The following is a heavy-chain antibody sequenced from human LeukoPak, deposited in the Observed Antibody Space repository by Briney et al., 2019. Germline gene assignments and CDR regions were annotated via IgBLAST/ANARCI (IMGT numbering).Heavy chain of an antibody. CDR1: GGSVSSGSYY. V-gene: IGHV4-61*01. CDR2: IYYSGST. D-gene: IGHD2-2*01. CDR3: ARINRASTSYDY. Sequence: SETLSLTCTVSGGSVSSGSYYWSWIRQPPGKGLEWIGYIYYSGSTNYNPSLKSRVTISVDTSKNQFSLKLSSVTAADTAVYYCARINRASTSYDYRGQGTLVTVSS. J-gene: IGHJ4*02.